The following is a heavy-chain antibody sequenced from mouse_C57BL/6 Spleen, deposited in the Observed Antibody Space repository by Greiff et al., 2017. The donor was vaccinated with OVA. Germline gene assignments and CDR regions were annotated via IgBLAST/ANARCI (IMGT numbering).Heavy chain of an antibody. CDR1: GYTFTSYW. Sequence: VQLQQPGAELVKPGASVKLSCKASGYTFTSYWMHWVKQRPGRGLEWIGRIDPNSGGTKYNEKFKSKATLTADKSSSTAYMQLSSLTSEDSAVYACARPPTYSTVDAMDYWGQGTSVTVSS. V-gene: IGHV1-72*01. CDR3: ARPPTYSTVDAMDY. J-gene: IGHJ4*01. CDR2: IDPNSGGT. D-gene: IGHD2-5*01.